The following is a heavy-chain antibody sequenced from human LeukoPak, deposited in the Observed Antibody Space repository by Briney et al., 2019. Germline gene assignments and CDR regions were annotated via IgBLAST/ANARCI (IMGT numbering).Heavy chain of an antibody. CDR3: AKVMYYYDSSGPPNY. J-gene: IGHJ4*02. Sequence: GGSLRLSCAASGFTFSSYSMNWVRQAPGKGLEWVAVISYDGSNKYYADSVKGRFTISRDNSKNTLYLQMNSLRAEDTAVYYCAKVMYYYDSSGPPNYWGQGTLVTVSP. V-gene: IGHV3-30*18. D-gene: IGHD3-22*01. CDR2: ISYDGSNK. CDR1: GFTFSSYS.